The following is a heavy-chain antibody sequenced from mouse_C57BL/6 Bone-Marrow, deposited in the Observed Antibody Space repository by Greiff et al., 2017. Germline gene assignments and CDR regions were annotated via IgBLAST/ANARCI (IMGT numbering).Heavy chain of an antibody. J-gene: IGHJ1*03. CDR2: IYPGDGDT. CDR3: ARNYYSNYDWYFDV. CDR1: GYAFSSYW. V-gene: IGHV1-80*01. Sequence: QVQLQQSGAELVKPGASVKISCKASGYAFSSYWMNWVKQRPGKGLEWIGQIYPGDGDTNYNGKFKGKATLTADKSSSTAYMQLSSLTSEDSAVYFCARNYYSNYDWYFDVWGTGTTVTVSS. D-gene: IGHD2-5*01.